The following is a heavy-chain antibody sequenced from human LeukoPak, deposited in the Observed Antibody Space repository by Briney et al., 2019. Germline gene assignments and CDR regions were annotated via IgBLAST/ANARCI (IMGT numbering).Heavy chain of an antibody. V-gene: IGHV1-2*02. CDR3: ARGCSSTTCYTSGFDY. Sequence: ASVKVSCKASGYTFTGYYIHWVRQAPGQGLEWMGWISPNSGGTNYAQKFQGRVTMTRDTSISTAYMELSSLRPDDTAVYYCARGCSSTTCYTSGFDYWGQGTLVTVSS. CDR1: GYTFTGYY. J-gene: IGHJ4*02. D-gene: IGHD2-2*02. CDR2: ISPNSGGT.